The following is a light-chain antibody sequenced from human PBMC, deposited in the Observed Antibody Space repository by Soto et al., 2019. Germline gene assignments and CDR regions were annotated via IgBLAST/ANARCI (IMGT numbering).Light chain of an antibody. V-gene: IGKV3-20*01. CDR1: QSVSGSY. J-gene: IGKJ1*01. CDR2: GAS. Sequence: EIVLTQSTGTLSLSPGERATLSCRASQSVSGSYLAWYQQKPGQAPRLLIYGASSRATGIPDRFSGSGSGTDFTLTISRLEPEDFAVYYCQQYGSSGTFGQGTKVDIK. CDR3: QQYGSSGT.